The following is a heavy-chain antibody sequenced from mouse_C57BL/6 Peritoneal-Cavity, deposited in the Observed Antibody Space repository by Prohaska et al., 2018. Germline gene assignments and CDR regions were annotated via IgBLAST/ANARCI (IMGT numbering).Heavy chain of an antibody. J-gene: IGHJ1*03. V-gene: IGHV11-2*01. Sequence: EVQLLETGGGLVQPGGSRGLSCEGSGFTFSGFWMSWVRQTPGKTLEWIGDINSDGSEINYAQYMKDRFTIFRDNDKSTLYLQMSNVRSEDTATYFCMRYGNYWYFDVWGTGTTVTVSS. CDR3: MRYGNYWYFDV. CDR2: INSDGSEI. D-gene: IGHD2-1*01. CDR1: GFTFSGFW.